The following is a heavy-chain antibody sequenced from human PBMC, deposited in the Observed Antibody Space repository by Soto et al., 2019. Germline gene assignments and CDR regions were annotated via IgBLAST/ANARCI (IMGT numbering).Heavy chain of an antibody. V-gene: IGHV1-3*01. D-gene: IGHD6-6*01. CDR1: GYTFTSYA. CDR2: INAGNGNT. Sequence: ASVKVSCKASGYTFTSYAMHWVRQAPGQRLEWMGWINAGNGNTKYSQKFQGRVTITRDTSASTAYMELSSLRSEDTAVYYCARSSGSAYWFDPWGKGTLVPVSS. J-gene: IGHJ5*02. CDR3: ARSSGSAYWFDP.